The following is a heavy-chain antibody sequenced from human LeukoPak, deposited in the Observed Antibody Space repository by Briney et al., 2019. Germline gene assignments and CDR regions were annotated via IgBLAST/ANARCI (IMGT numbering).Heavy chain of an antibody. Sequence: SETLSLTCTVSGGSISSYYWGWIRQPPGKGLEWIASIDQRGSTYYNPSLKSRVTISVDMSKNQFSLKLTSVTAADTAVYYSARGDLYSYGKPFDSWGQGTLVTVSS. D-gene: IGHD5-18*01. CDR1: GGSISSYY. V-gene: IGHV4-38-2*02. CDR3: ARGDLYSYGKPFDS. CDR2: IDQRGST. J-gene: IGHJ4*02.